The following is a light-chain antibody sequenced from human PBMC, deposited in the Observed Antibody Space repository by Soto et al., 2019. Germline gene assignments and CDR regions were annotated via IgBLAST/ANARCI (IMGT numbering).Light chain of an antibody. V-gene: IGKV3-15*01. CDR2: GAS. CDR1: QSVRSN. Sequence: EIVMTQSPATLSLSPGERATLSCRASQSVRSNLAWYPQKPGQAPRLLIYGASTRATGIPARFSGSGAGTECTRTISSLQSEDVEVYYCQQHNNWPITFGQGTRLEI. CDR3: QQHNNWPIT. J-gene: IGKJ5*01.